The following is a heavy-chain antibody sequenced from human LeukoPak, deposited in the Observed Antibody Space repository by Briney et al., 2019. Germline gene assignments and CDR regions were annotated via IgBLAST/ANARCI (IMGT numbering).Heavy chain of an antibody. CDR1: GGSISSYD. Sequence: PSETLSLTCTVSGGSISSYDWSWIRQPPGKGLEWIGGIYYSGSTKYNPSLKRGVTISVDTSKNQFSLKLSSVTAADTAVYYCARVGTYGSGSYLPWLDYWGQGTLVTVSS. D-gene: IGHD3-10*01. CDR2: IYYSGST. J-gene: IGHJ4*02. V-gene: IGHV4-59*01. CDR3: ARVGTYGSGSYLPWLDY.